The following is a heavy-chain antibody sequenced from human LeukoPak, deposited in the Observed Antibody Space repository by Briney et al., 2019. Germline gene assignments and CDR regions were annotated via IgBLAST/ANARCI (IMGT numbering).Heavy chain of an antibody. CDR2: INYSGTT. CDR1: GGSFSGSY. D-gene: IGHD5-24*01. V-gene: IGHV4-34*01. Sequence: SGTLSLTCAVYGGSFSGSYWSWIRQPPGKGLEWIGEINYSGTTKHNPSLKSRVDISVDTSRNEFSLKLSSVTAADTAVYYCARESRGYNSGLFDYWSQGTLVTVSS. CDR3: ARESRGYNSGLFDY. J-gene: IGHJ4*02.